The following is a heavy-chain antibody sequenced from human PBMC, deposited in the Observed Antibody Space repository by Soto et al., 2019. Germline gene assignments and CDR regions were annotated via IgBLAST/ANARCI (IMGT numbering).Heavy chain of an antibody. CDR3: ARFKLRYPPNLIPDAFDI. CDR1: GFTVSNNY. J-gene: IGHJ3*02. Sequence: PGGSLRLSCAASGFTVSNNYMSWVRQAPGKGLEWVAVISSDGSNKYYADSVKGRFTISRDNSKNTLYLQMNSLRVEDTAVYYCARFKLRYPPNLIPDAFDIWGQGTMVTVSS. D-gene: IGHD3-9*01. CDR2: ISSDGSNK. V-gene: IGHV3-30-3*01.